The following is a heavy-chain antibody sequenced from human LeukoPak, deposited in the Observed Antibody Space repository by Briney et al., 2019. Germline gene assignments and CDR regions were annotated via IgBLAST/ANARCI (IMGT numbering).Heavy chain of an antibody. Sequence: SETLSLTCAVYGGSFSGYYWSWIRQPPGKGLEWIGSIYYSGSTYYNPSLKSRVTISVDTSKNQFSLKLSSVTAADTAVYYCAREYYYDSSGYYYDYYYYYMDVWGKGTTVTVSS. CDR1: GGSFSGYY. V-gene: IGHV4-34*01. CDR2: IYYSGST. D-gene: IGHD3-22*01. CDR3: AREYYYDSSGYYYDYYYYYMDV. J-gene: IGHJ6*03.